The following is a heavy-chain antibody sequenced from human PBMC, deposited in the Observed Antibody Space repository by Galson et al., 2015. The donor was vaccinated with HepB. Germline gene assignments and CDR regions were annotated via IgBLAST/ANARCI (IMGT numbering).Heavy chain of an antibody. Sequence: SLRLSCAASGSTFSSYGMHWVRQAPGKGLEWVAVISYDGSNKYYADSVKGRFTISRDNSKNTLYLQMNSLRAEDTAVYYCAKGVWFGEDWGQGTLVTVSS. J-gene: IGHJ4*02. D-gene: IGHD3-10*01. V-gene: IGHV3-30*18. CDR1: GSTFSSYG. CDR3: AKGVWFGED. CDR2: ISYDGSNK.